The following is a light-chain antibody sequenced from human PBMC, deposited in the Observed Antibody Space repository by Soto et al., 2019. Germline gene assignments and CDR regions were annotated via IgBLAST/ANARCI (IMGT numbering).Light chain of an antibody. V-gene: IGKV3-20*01. J-gene: IGKJ1*01. Sequence: ESVLTQSPGTLSLSPGEGATLSCRASQSVSSTYLTWYQQKPGQAPRLLIYGASSRAAGIPDRFSGSGSGTDFPLTISRLGPEELALYYCQNLGASQSFGQGTKVDIK. CDR1: QSVSSTY. CDR2: GAS. CDR3: QNLGASQS.